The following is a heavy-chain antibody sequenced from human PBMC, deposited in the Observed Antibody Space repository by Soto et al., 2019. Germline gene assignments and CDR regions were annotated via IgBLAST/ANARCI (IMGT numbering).Heavy chain of an antibody. Sequence: GESLKISCTASGFTFGDYAMSWFRQAPGKGLEWVGFIRSKAYGGTTEYAASWKGRFTISKDDSKSIAYLQMNSLKTEDTAVYYWTRHSVPRYYYYGMDVWGQGTTVTVSS. J-gene: IGHJ6*02. D-gene: IGHD3-10*01. CDR3: TRHSVPRYYYYGMDV. CDR2: IRSKAYGGTT. V-gene: IGHV3-49*03. CDR1: GFTFGDYA.